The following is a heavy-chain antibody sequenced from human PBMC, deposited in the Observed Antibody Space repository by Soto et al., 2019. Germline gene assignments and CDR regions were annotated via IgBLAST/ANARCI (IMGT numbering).Heavy chain of an antibody. CDR2: ISGSGGST. Sequence: PGGSLRLSCAASGFTFSSYAMSWVRQAPGMGLEWVSAISGSGGSTYYADSVKGRFTISRDNSKNTLYLQMNSLRAEDTAVYYCAKGGPERLFYYYYGMDVWGQGTTVTVSS. CDR3: AKGGPERLFYYYYGMDV. J-gene: IGHJ6*02. D-gene: IGHD1-1*01. V-gene: IGHV3-23*01. CDR1: GFTFSSYA.